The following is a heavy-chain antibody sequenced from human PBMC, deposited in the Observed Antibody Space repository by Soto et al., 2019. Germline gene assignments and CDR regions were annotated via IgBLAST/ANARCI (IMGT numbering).Heavy chain of an antibody. V-gene: IGHV3-23*01. J-gene: IGHJ4*02. CDR1: GFTFSSYA. CDR2: ISGSGLNT. Sequence: EVQLLESGGGLVQPGGSLTLYCAASGFTFSSYAMNWVRQAPGKGLEWVSAISGSGLNTYYAESVKGRFTISRDNSKNTLYLQLNSLRAEDTAIYYCAKAFPPYYGSGSSYYFTFWGQGTLVTVSS. D-gene: IGHD3-10*01. CDR3: AKAFPPYYGSGSSYYFTF.